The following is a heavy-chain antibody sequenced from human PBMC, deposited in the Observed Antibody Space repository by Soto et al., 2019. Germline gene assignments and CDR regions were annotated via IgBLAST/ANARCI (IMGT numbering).Heavy chain of an antibody. Sequence: PSETLSLTCTVSGGSIGSYYWSWIRQPPGKGLEWIGYIYYSGSTNYNPSLKSRVTISVDTSKNQFSLKLSSVTAADTAVYYCARLRFEDQLLVHYYDGMDVWGQGTTVTVSS. D-gene: IGHD2-2*01. J-gene: IGHJ6*02. CDR1: GGSIGSYY. V-gene: IGHV4-59*01. CDR2: IYYSGST. CDR3: ARLRFEDQLLVHYYDGMDV.